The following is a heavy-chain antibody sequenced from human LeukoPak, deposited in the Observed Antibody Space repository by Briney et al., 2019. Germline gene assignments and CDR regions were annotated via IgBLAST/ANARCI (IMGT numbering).Heavy chain of an antibody. V-gene: IGHV3-21*01. D-gene: IGHD6-19*01. Sequence: GGSLRLSCAASGFTFSSYSMNWVRQAPGKGLEWVSSISSSSSYIYYADSVKGRFTISRDNAKNSPYLQMNSLRAEDTAVYYCARAVAVAGLDYWGQGTLVTVSS. J-gene: IGHJ4*02. CDR2: ISSSSSYI. CDR1: GFTFSSYS. CDR3: ARAVAVAGLDY.